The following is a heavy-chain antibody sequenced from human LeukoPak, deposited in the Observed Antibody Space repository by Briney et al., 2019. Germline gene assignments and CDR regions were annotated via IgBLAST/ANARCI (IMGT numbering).Heavy chain of an antibody. J-gene: IGHJ3*02. CDR3: ACLTTADAFDI. D-gene: IGHD3-22*01. CDR1: GDSISNYY. V-gene: IGHV4-4*07. CDR2: IYSTGST. Sequence: SETLSLTCTVSGDSISNYYWSWIRQPAGKGLEWVGRIYSTGSTNYNPSLKSRVIMSVDTSKNQFSLKLSSVTAADTAVYYCACLTTADAFDIWGQGTMVTVSS.